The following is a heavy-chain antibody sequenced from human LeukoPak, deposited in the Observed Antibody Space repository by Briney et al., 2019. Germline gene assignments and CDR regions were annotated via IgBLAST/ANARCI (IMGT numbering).Heavy chain of an antibody. CDR3: ARVYYDFWSGYYLAMPRGYNWFDP. CDR2: MNPNSGNT. V-gene: IGHV1-8*01. Sequence: ASVKVSCKASGYTFTSYDINWVRQATGQGIEWMGWMNPNSGNTGYAQKFQGRVTMTRNTSISTAYMELSSLRSEDTAVYYCARVYYDFWSGYYLAMPRGYNWFDPWGQGTLVTVSS. J-gene: IGHJ5*02. CDR1: GYTFTSYD. D-gene: IGHD3-3*01.